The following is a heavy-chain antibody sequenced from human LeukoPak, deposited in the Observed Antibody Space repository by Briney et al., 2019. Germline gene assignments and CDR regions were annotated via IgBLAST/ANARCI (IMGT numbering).Heavy chain of an antibody. V-gene: IGHV4-59*01. CDR1: GGSISSYY. J-gene: IGHJ6*02. CDR2: IYYSGST. CDR3: ATDQSYYYYGMDV. Sequence: SETLSLTCSVSGGSISSYYWNWIRQPPGKGLEWIGHIYYSGSTNYNPSLKSRVTISVDTSKNQFSLKLSSVTAADTAVYYCATDQSYYYYGMDVWGQGTTVTVSS.